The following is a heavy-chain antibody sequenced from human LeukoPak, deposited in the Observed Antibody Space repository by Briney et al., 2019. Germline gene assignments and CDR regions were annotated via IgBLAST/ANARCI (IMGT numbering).Heavy chain of an antibody. CDR2: IYYSGST. CDR1: GGSISSSIYY. D-gene: IGHD3-3*01. Sequence: SETLSLTCTVSGGSISSSIYYWGWIRQPPGKGLEWIGSIYYSGSTYYNPSLKSRVTISVDTSKNQFSLKLSSVTAADTAVYYCARAARNYDFWSGYYPALKFDPWGQGTLVTVSS. J-gene: IGHJ5*02. CDR3: ARAARNYDFWSGYYPALKFDP. V-gene: IGHV4-39*07.